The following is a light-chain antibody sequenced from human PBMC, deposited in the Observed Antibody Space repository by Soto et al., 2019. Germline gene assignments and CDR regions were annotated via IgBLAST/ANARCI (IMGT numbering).Light chain of an antibody. CDR3: SSYTSTSTPYV. CDR1: SSDVGGYDY. V-gene: IGLV2-14*01. Sequence: QSVLTQPASVSESPGQSITISCIGTSSDVGGYDYVSWYQQHPGQAPKLIIYEVSNRPSGVSSRFSGSKSGDTASLTISGLQAEDEADYYCSSYTSTSTPYVFGTGTKVTVL. J-gene: IGLJ1*01. CDR2: EVS.